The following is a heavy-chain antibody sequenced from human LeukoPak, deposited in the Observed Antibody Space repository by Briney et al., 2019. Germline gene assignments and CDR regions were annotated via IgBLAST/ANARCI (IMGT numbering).Heavy chain of an antibody. D-gene: IGHD3-22*01. CDR1: GFTFTTYS. CDR2: ISSSSRYI. Sequence: GGSLRLSCAASGFTFTTYSMNWVRQAPGKGLKWVSSISSSSRYIYYADSVKGRFTISIDNAKNSLHLQMNSLRAEDAAVYYCARDLRGYPYWGQGTLVTVSS. V-gene: IGHV3-21*01. J-gene: IGHJ4*02. CDR3: ARDLRGYPY.